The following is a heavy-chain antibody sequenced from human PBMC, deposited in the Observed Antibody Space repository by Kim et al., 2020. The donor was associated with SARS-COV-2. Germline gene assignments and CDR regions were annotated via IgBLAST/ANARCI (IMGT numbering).Heavy chain of an antibody. V-gene: IGHV3-23*01. D-gene: IGHD2-15*01. J-gene: IGHJ4*02. CDR3: AKSVDEVVGVNQG. Sequence: YADAVEGRITMSRDNSKNTVYLQMNSLGDEETAVYCCAKSVDEVVGVNQGWGQGTLVTVSS.